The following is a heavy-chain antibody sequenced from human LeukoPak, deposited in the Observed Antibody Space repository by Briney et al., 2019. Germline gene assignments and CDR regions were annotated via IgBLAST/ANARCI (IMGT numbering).Heavy chain of an antibody. D-gene: IGHD3-10*01. CDR3: ARDRWFGESHYFDY. CDR2: ISYSGST. V-gene: IGHV4-59*01. CDR1: GTPISSYF. J-gene: IGHJ4*02. Sequence: PSETLSLTCNVFGTPISSYFWTWIRQPPGKGLEWIGYISYSGSTNYNPSLKSRVTISVDTSKTHFSLKLSSVTAADTAVYYCARDRWFGESHYFDYWGQGTLVTVSS.